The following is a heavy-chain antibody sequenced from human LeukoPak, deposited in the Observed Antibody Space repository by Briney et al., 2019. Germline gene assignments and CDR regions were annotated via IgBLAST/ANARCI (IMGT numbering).Heavy chain of an antibody. J-gene: IGHJ3*02. CDR2: IYYSGST. D-gene: IGHD2-15*01. Sequence: SETLSLTCIVADGSISSYYWSWIRQPPGKELEWIGDIYYSGSTNYNPSLKSRVTMSVDTSKNQFSLKLSSVTAADTAVYYCARGGRIVLGAFDMWGQGTMVTVSS. CDR3: ARGGRIVLGAFDM. V-gene: IGHV4-59*01. CDR1: DGSISSYY.